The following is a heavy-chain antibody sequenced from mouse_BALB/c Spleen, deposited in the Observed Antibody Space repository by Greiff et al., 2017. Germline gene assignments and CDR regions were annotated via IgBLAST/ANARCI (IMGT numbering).Heavy chain of an antibody. CDR1: GFTFSSYG. CDR2: INSNGGST. V-gene: IGHV5-6-3*01. J-gene: IGHJ3*01. CDR3: AREGEYGNYVSWFAY. D-gene: IGHD2-1*01. Sequence: EVKLQESGGDLVKPGGSLKLSCAASGFTFSSYGMSWVRQTPDKRLELVATINSNGGSTYYPDSVKGRFTISRDNAKNTLYLQMSSLKSEDTAMYYCAREGEYGNYVSWFAYWGQGTLVTVSA.